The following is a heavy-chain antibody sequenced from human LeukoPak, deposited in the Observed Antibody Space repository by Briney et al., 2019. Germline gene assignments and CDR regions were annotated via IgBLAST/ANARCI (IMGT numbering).Heavy chain of an antibody. V-gene: IGHV4-31*03. CDR2: IHFTGST. J-gene: IGHJ4*02. CDR3: ARATTATTGFGYFDS. D-gene: IGHD4-17*01. CDR1: DDSLISGTYY. Sequence: SQTLSLTCTVSDDSLISGTYYWNWIRQYPGKGLEWVGYIHFTGSTDYSPSLKSRGTISVDKSKNHFSLNVNSVTAADTAVYYCARATTATTGFGYFDSWGQGALVTVSP.